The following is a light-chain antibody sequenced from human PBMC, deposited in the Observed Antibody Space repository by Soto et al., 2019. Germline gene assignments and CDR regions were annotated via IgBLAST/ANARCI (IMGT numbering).Light chain of an antibody. Sequence: EIVMTQSPATMCVSPVQRDTVSCRASQSVSSSYLAWYQQKPGQAPRLLIYGASSRATGIPDRFSASGSGTDFTLTISRLEPEDFAVYYCQQYGRSPFTFGPGTKGDIK. CDR3: QQYGRSPFT. V-gene: IGKV3-20*01. CDR2: GAS. CDR1: QSVSSSY. J-gene: IGKJ3*01.